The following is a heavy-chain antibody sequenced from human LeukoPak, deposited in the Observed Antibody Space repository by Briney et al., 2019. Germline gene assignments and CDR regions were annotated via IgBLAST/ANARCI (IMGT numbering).Heavy chain of an antibody. CDR2: ISSSSSYI. CDR3: AREIFGVVISYRNTSY. V-gene: IGHV3-21*01. Sequence: GGSLRLSCAASGFTFSSYSMNWVRQAPGKGLEWVSSISSSSSYIYYADSVKGRFTISRGNAKNSLYLQMNSLRAEDTAVYYCAREIFGVVISYRNTSYWGQGTLVTVSS. J-gene: IGHJ4*02. D-gene: IGHD3-3*01. CDR1: GFTFSSYS.